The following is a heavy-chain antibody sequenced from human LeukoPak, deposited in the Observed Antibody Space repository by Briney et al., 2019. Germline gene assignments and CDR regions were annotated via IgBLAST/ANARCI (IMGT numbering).Heavy chain of an antibody. V-gene: IGHV3-53*01. CDR1: GFTVSTYS. CDR3: ARGLGYCTSTTCLLPFDY. CDR2: IYSGGST. Sequence: GGSLRLSCAASGFTVSTYSMTWFRQAPGKGLDCVSVIYSGGSTYYADSVKGRFTISRDNSKNTLYLQMNSLRAEDTAMYYCARGLGYCTSTTCLLPFDYWGQGTLVTVSS. J-gene: IGHJ4*02. D-gene: IGHD2-2*01.